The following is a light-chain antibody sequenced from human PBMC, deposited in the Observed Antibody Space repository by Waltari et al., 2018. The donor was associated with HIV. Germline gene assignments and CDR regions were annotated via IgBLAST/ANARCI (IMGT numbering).Light chain of an antibody. J-gene: IGLJ3*02. Sequence: QSALTQPASVSGSPGQSITLSCTGSSSDVGGYNFVSWYQQPPGKAPRVLIYDVTTRPSGVSDRFSGSRSGDTASLTISGLQPEDEADYYCESYTSTSVWVFGGGTRLTVL. CDR1: SSDVGGYNF. CDR3: ESYTSTSVWV. CDR2: DVT. V-gene: IGLV2-14*03.